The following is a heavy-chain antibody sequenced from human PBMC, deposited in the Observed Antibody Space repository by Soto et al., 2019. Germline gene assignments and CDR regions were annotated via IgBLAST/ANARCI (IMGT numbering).Heavy chain of an antibody. D-gene: IGHD2-15*01. CDR2: IYYSGST. V-gene: IGHV4-39*01. J-gene: IGHJ4*02. CDR3: ARHEGIDIVLVVDAAPLFDY. CDR1: GGSISSSSYY. Sequence: QLQLQESGPGLVKPSETLSLTCTVSGGSISSSSYYWGWIRQPPGKALAWIGRIYYSGSTYYNPGQKLRVNVAVDTSKDQFALKLSSVTGADTAVYYCARHEGIDIVLVVDAAPLFDYWGQGTLVTVS.